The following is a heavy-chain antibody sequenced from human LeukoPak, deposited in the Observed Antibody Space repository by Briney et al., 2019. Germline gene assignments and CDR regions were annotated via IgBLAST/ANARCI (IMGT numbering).Heavy chain of an antibody. D-gene: IGHD3-10*01. Sequence: SQTLSLTCTVSGGSISSDYWSWIRQPAGKGMEWIGYIYYTGSTHYNPSLKSRVTISGDTSKNQFSLKLSSVTAADTAVYYCASSPRGREYFHHWGQGTLVTVFS. CDR1: GGSISSDY. CDR2: IYYTGST. V-gene: IGHV4-59*08. J-gene: IGHJ1*01. CDR3: ASSPRGREYFHH.